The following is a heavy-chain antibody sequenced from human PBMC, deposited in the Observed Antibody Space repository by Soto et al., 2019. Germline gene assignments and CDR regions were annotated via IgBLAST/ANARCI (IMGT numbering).Heavy chain of an antibody. D-gene: IGHD6-13*01. V-gene: IGHV4-39*01. CDR3: ASLKVPGKFDN. CDR1: GGPITSRNYY. CDR2: IYYSGET. J-gene: IGHJ4*02. Sequence: SETLSLTCTVSGGPITSRNYYLAWVLQPPCEGLEWIGNIYYSGETYYHSSFRSRLTVSVDTTKNQFSLKLWSLTAADTAMYYCASLKVPGKFDNWGQGTLVTVSS.